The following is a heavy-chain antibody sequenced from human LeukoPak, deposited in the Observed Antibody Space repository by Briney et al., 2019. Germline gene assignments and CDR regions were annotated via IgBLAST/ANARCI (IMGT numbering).Heavy chain of an antibody. J-gene: IGHJ6*03. Sequence: LETLSLTCAVYGGSFSGYYWSWIRQPPGKGLEWIGEINHSVRANYNPSLKSRVTISVDTSKNQFSLKLSSVTAADTAVYYCARGTSVTIFGVVIIEDYYYYYMDVWGKGTSVAVSS. CDR3: ARGTSVTIFGVVIIEDYYYYYMDV. D-gene: IGHD3-3*01. V-gene: IGHV4-34*01. CDR1: GGSFSGYY. CDR2: INHSVRA.